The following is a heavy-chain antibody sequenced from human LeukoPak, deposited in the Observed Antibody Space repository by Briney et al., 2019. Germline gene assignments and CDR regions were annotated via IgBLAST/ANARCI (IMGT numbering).Heavy chain of an antibody. CDR3: ARKIAVAPYYFDF. CDR1: VGSICTTHC. V-gene: IGHV4-4*02. Sequence: SETLSLTCAVSVGSICTTHCWSWARLPPGKGLGWIGEIHHSRSTNSDPSLKSRVTISVDKSKNQFSLRLTSVTAADTAVYYCARKIAVAPYYFDFWGQGTLSPSPQ. J-gene: IGHJ4*02. CDR2: IHHSRST. D-gene: IGHD6-19*01.